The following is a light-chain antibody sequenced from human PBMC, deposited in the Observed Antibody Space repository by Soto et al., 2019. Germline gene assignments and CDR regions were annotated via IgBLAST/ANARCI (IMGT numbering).Light chain of an antibody. J-gene: IGLJ3*02. V-gene: IGLV2-11*01. Sequence: QSALTQPRSVSGSPGQSVTISCTGTSSDVGGYNYVSWHQQHPGKAPKLMIYDVSKRPSGVPDRFSGSKSGNTASLTISGPQAEDEADYSCCPYAGSPRVFGGGTNLTVL. CDR1: SSDVGGYNY. CDR2: DVS. CDR3: CPYAGSPRV.